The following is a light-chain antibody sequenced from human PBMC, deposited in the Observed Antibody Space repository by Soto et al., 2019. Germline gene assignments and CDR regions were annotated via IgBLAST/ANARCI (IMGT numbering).Light chain of an antibody. CDR2: LAS. J-gene: IGKJ4*01. CDR1: HKIHNF. Sequence: IQMPQSPSTLSASLGDRVTVTCLARHKIHNFVSWYQQKPGQAPKLLIFLASTLESGVPSRFGGSGSGTDFTLTISSLQPEDFATYYCQQSFSNPRTFGGGTKVDI. CDR3: QQSFSNPRT. V-gene: IGKV1-39*01.